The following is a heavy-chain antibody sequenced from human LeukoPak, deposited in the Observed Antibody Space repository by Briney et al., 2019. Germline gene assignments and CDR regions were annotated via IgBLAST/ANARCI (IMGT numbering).Heavy chain of an antibody. D-gene: IGHD2-2*02. Sequence: GSSVKVSCKASGGTFSSYAISWVRQAPGQGLDWMGGIIPIFGTANYAQKFQGRVTITTDESTSTAYMELSSLRSEDTAVYYCARERYCSSTSCYKNWFDPWGQGTLVTVSS. CDR1: GGTFSSYA. CDR3: ARERYCSSTSCYKNWFDP. CDR2: IIPIFGTA. V-gene: IGHV1-69*05. J-gene: IGHJ5*02.